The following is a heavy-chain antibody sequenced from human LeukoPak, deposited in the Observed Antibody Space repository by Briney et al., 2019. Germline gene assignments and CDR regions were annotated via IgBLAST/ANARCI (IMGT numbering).Heavy chain of an antibody. CDR2: INHSGST. CDR1: GGSFSGYY. D-gene: IGHD2-15*01. CDR3: ARVELAAILGSRGWFDP. V-gene: IGHV4-34*01. Sequence: SETLSLTCAVYGGSFSGYYWSWIRQPPGKGLEWIGEINHSGSTNYNPSLKSRVIISVDTSKNHFSLKLSSVTAADTAVYYCARVELAAILGSRGWFDPWGQGTLVTVSS. J-gene: IGHJ5*02.